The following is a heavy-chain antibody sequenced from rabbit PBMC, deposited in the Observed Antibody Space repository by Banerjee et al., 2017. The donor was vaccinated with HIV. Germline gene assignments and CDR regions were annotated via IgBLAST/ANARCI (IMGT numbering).Heavy chain of an antibody. CDR1: GFTLSSGYY. V-gene: IGHV1S45*01. Sequence: QLEESGGGLVKPEGSLTLTCTASGFTLSSGYYMCWVRQAPGKGLEWIGCIGTGSGTTYYASWAKGRFTISKTSSTTVTLQMTSLTAADTATYFCARDLAGAIGWNFNLWGPGTLVTV. J-gene: IGHJ4*01. CDR3: ARDLAGAIGWNFNL. CDR2: IGTGSGTT. D-gene: IGHD4-1*01.